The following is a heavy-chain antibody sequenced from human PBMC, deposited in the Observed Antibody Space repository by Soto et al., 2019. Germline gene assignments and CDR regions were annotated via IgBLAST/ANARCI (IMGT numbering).Heavy chain of an antibody. CDR2: ISSSGSTI. D-gene: IGHD5-18*01. Sequence: GGSLRLSCAASGFTFSDYYMSWIRQAPGKGLEWVSYISSSGSTIYYADSVKGRFTISRDNAKNSLYLQLNSLRAEDTAVYYCARDRLIQLWLADYYYGMDVWGQGTTVTVSS. CDR3: ARDRLIQLWLADYYYGMDV. CDR1: GFTFSDYY. J-gene: IGHJ6*02. V-gene: IGHV3-11*01.